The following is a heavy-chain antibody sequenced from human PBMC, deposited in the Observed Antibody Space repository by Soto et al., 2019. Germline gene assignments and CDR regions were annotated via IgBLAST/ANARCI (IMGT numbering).Heavy chain of an antibody. CDR3: ARGDIVVVPAEVTTAYYFDY. J-gene: IGHJ4*02. V-gene: IGHV1-2*02. CDR2: INPNSGGT. Sequence: QVQLVQSGAEVKKPGASVKVSCKASGYTFTGYYMHWVRQAPGQGLEWMGWINPNSGGTNYAQKFQGRVTMTRDTSISTAYMELSRLRSDDTAVYYCARGDIVVVPAEVTTAYYFDYWGQGTLVTVSS. D-gene: IGHD2-2*01. CDR1: GYTFTGYY.